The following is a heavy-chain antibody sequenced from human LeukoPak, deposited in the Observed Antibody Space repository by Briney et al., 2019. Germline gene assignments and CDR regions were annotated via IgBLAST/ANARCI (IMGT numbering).Heavy chain of an antibody. D-gene: IGHD1-26*01. Sequence: GGSLRLSCAASGFTFSSYEMNWVRQAPGKGLEWVSYISSSGSTIYYADSVKGRFTISRDNAKNSLYLQMNSLRAEDTAVYYCARESTDSGHEDYWGQGTLVTVSS. CDR3: ARESTDSGHEDY. CDR1: GFTFSSYE. J-gene: IGHJ4*02. CDR2: ISSSGSTI. V-gene: IGHV3-48*03.